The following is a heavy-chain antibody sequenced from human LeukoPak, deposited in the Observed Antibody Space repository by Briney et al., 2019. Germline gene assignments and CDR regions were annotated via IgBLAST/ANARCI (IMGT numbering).Heavy chain of an antibody. CDR2: INHSGST. V-gene: IGHV4-34*01. CDR1: GGSFSGYY. Sequence: SETLSLTCAVYGGSFSGYYWSWIRQPPGKGLEWIGEINHSGSTNYNPSLKSRVTISVDTSKNQFSLKLSSVTAADTAVYYCARVPPRYSSSWYIRFDPWGQGTLVTVSS. CDR3: ARVPPRYSSSWYIRFDP. J-gene: IGHJ5*02. D-gene: IGHD6-13*01.